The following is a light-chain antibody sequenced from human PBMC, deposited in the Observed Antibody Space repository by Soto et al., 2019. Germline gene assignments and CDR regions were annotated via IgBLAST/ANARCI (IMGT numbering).Light chain of an antibody. CDR1: QSVSSW. J-gene: IGKJ1*01. CDR2: RAS. CDR3: KQYQTYWS. V-gene: IGKV1-5*03. Sequence: DIQMTQSPSTLSASVGDRVTITCRASQSVSSWLAWYQQKPGKAPKVLIYRASTLETGVPSRFSGSGSGTEFTLTISSLQPDDFAIYYCKQYQTYWSFGQGTNVEIK.